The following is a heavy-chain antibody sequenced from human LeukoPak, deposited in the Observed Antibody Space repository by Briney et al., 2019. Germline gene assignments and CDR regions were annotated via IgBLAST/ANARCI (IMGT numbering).Heavy chain of an antibody. V-gene: IGHV4-59*08. CDR2: IYYSGST. D-gene: IGHD2-15*01. CDR1: GGSISSYY. CDR3: ARGEPAAY. Sequence: SETLSLTCTVSGGSISSYYWSWIRQPPGKGLEWIGYIYYSGSTNYNPSLKSRVTISVDTSKNQFSLRLSSVTAADTAVYYCARGEPAAYWGQGTLVTVSS. J-gene: IGHJ4*02.